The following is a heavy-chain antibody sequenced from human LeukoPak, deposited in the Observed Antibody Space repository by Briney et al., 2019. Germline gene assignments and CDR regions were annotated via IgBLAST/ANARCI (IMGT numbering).Heavy chain of an antibody. CDR3: ASLYSGSYGY. CDR1: GYTFTSYD. CDR2: IIPILGIA. Sequence: ASVKVSCKASGYTFTSYDINWVRQAPGQGLEWMGRIIPILGIANYAQKFQGRVTITADKSTSTAYMELSSLRSEDTAVYYCASLYSGSYGYWGQGTLVTVSS. J-gene: IGHJ4*02. D-gene: IGHD1-26*01. V-gene: IGHV1-69*04.